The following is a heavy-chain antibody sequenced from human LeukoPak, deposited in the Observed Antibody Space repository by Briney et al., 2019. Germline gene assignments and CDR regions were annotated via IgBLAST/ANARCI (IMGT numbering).Heavy chain of an antibody. D-gene: IGHD5-12*01. V-gene: IGHV3-33*01. J-gene: IGHJ5*02. CDR3: ARDSGYEDLGFDP. CDR2: IWYDGSNK. CDR1: GFTFSSYG. Sequence: GSLRLSCAASGFTFSSYGMHWVRQAPGKGLEWVAVIWYDGSNKYYADSVKGRFTISRDNSKNTLYLQMNSLRAEDTAMYYCARDSGYEDLGFDPWGQGTLVTVSS.